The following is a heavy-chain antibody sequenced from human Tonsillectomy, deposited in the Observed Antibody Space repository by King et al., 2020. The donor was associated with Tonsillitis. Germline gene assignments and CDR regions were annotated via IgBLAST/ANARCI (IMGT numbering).Heavy chain of an antibody. CDR2: IKQDGSEI. D-gene: IGHD3-16*01. CDR1: GFTFTTYW. CDR3: ARDQPPYTTSLYYFAH. J-gene: IGHJ4*02. V-gene: IGHV3-7*03. Sequence: VQLVESGGGLVQSGGSLSLSCAASGFTFTTYWMSWVRQAPGKGLEWVANIKQDGSEIHYVDSVKGRFTISRDNAKNLLFLQMNSLRAEDTAVYYCARDQPPYTTSLYYFAHWGQGTLVTVYS.